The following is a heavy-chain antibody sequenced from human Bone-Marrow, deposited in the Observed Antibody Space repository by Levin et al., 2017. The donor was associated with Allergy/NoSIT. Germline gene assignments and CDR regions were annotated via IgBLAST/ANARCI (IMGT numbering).Heavy chain of an antibody. CDR1: GFTFSSYS. CDR3: ARGQGGWYYDSSGQDVDY. J-gene: IGHJ4*02. CDR2: ISSSSSYI. V-gene: IGHV3-21*01. D-gene: IGHD3-22*01. Sequence: GGSLRLSCAASGFTFSSYSMNWVRQAPGKGLEWVSSISSSSSYIYYADSVKGRFTISRDNAKNSLYLQMNSLRAEDTAVYYCARGQGGWYYDSSGQDVDYWGQGTLVTVSS.